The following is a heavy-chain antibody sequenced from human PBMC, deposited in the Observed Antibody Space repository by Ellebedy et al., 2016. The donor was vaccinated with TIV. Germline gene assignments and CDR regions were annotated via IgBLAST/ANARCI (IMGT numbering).Heavy chain of an antibody. CDR3: ARVPRGHDHGGENWFDP. D-gene: IGHD4-23*01. CDR2: ISAYNGNT. Sequence: AASVKVSCKASGYTFTSYSISWVRQAPGQGLEWMGWISAYNGNTNYAQKLQGRVTMTTDTSTSTAYMELRSLRSDDTAVYYCARVPRGHDHGGENWFDPWGQGTLVTVSS. J-gene: IGHJ5*01. CDR1: GYTFTSYS. V-gene: IGHV1-18*01.